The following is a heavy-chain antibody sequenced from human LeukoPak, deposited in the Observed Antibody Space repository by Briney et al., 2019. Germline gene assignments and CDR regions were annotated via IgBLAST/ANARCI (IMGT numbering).Heavy chain of an antibody. J-gene: IGHJ5*02. CDR1: GYTFTGYY. D-gene: IGHD2-2*02. CDR2: INPNSGGT. CDR3: ARGGGYCSSTSCYTGLIRGWFDP. V-gene: IGHV1-2*02. Sequence: ASVKVSCKASGYTFTGYYMHWVRQAPGQGLEWMGWINPNSGGTNYAQKLQGRVTMTTDTSTSTAYMELRSLRSDDTAVYYCARGGGYCSSTSCYTGLIRGWFDPWGQGTLVTVSS.